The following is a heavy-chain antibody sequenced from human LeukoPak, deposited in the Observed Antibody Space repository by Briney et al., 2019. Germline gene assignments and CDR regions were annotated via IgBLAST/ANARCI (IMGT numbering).Heavy chain of an antibody. CDR3: ARGWFGELNFDY. D-gene: IGHD3-10*01. J-gene: IGHJ4*02. CDR2: VNAGNGNT. Sequence: ASVKVSCKASGYTFTSYAMHWVRQAPGQRLEWMGWVNAGNGNTKYSQKFQGRVTITRDTSASTAYMELSSLRSEDTAVYYCARGWFGELNFDYWGQGTLVTVSS. V-gene: IGHV1-3*01. CDR1: GYTFTSYA.